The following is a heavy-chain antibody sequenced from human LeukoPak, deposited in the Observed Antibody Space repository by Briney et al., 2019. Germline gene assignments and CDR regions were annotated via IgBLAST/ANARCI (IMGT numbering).Heavy chain of an antibody. D-gene: IGHD1-1*01. Sequence: SETLSLTCTVSGGSISSYYWSWIRQPPGKGLEWIGYIYYSGSTNYNPSLKSRVTISVDTSKNQFSLKLSSVTAADTAVYYCARGNDRAAGNYYYYMDVWGKGTTVTVSS. V-gene: IGHV4-59*01. CDR2: IYYSGST. J-gene: IGHJ6*03. CDR1: GGSISSYY. CDR3: ARGNDRAAGNYYYYMDV.